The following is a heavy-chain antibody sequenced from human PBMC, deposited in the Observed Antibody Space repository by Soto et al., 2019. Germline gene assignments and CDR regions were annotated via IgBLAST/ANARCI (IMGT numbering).Heavy chain of an antibody. CDR2: ISYDGSNK. D-gene: IGHD3-10*01. CDR1: GFTFSSYG. Sequence: GGSLRLSCAASGFTFSSYGMHWVRQAPGKGLKWVAVISYDGSNKYYADSVKGRFTISRDNSKNTLYLQMNSLRAEDTAVYYCASHGWFGELLGFDYWGQGTLVTVSS. V-gene: IGHV3-30*03. J-gene: IGHJ4*02. CDR3: ASHGWFGELLGFDY.